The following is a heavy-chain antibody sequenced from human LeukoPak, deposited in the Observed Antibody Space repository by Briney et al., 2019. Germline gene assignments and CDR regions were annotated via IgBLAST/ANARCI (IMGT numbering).Heavy chain of an antibody. CDR1: GDSISTSSYY. CDR3: ARGRTVTNRLYYYYYYMDV. V-gene: IGHV4-39*01. CDR2: IYYSGST. Sequence: NPSETLSLTCSVSGDSISTSSYYWGWIRQPPGKGLEWIGTIYYSGSTYYNPSLTSRVTISVDTSKNQFSLKLSSVTAADTAVYYCARGRTVTNRLYYYYYYMDVWGKGTTVTVSS. J-gene: IGHJ6*03. D-gene: IGHD4-17*01.